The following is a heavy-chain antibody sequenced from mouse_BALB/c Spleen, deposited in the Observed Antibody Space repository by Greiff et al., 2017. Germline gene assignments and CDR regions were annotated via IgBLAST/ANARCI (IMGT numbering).Heavy chain of an antibody. J-gene: IGHJ2*01. CDR3: ARERSYADY. CDR2: INPSNGRT. CDR1: GYTFTSYW. V-gene: IGHV1S81*02. D-gene: IGHD2-10*02. Sequence: QVQLQQPGAELVKPGASVKLSCKASGYTFTSYWMHWVKQRPGQGLEWIGEINPSNGRTNYNEKFKSKATLTVDKSSSTAYMQLSSLTSEDSAVYYCARERSYADYWGQGTTLTVSS.